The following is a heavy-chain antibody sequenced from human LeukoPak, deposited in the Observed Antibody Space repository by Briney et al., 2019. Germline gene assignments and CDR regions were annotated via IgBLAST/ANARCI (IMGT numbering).Heavy chain of an antibody. CDR2: IYYSGST. Sequence: PSETLSLTCTVSGGSISRYYWSWIGQPPGKGLEWIGYIYYSGSTNYKSSLKSRVTISVDTSKNQFSLKLRSVTAADTAVYYCARTTEGGYNYGYFYYYYMDVWGKGTTVTISS. V-gene: IGHV4-59*01. CDR3: ARTTEGGYNYGYFYYYYMDV. D-gene: IGHD5-18*01. J-gene: IGHJ6*03. CDR1: GGSISRYY.